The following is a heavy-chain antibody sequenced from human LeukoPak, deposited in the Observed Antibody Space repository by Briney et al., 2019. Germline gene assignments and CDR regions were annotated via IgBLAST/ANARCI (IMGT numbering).Heavy chain of an antibody. D-gene: IGHD3/OR15-3a*01. CDR1: GFSFSSYE. CDR2: ISSGGSTI. V-gene: IGHV3-48*03. CDR3: VTDKDWYFDQ. J-gene: IGHJ4*02. Sequence: GGSLRLSCAASGFSFSSYEMNWVRQAPGKGLEWVSYISSGGSTIYYADSVKGRFTTSRDNSKNTLYLQMNSLSGEDTAVYYCVTDKDWYFDQWGQGTLVTVSS.